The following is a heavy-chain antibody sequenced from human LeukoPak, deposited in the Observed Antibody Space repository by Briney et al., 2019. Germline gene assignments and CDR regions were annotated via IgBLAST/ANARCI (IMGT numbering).Heavy chain of an antibody. D-gene: IGHD2-2*01. CDR1: GGSISSYY. V-gene: IGHV4-59*01. J-gene: IGHJ3*02. Sequence: KPSETLSLTCTVSGGSISSYYWSWIRQPPGKGLEWIGYIYYSGSTNYNPSLKSRVTISVDTSKNQFSLKLSSVTAADTAVYYCAREINVPGFDAFDIWGQGTMVTVSS. CDR2: IYYSGST. CDR3: AREINVPGFDAFDI.